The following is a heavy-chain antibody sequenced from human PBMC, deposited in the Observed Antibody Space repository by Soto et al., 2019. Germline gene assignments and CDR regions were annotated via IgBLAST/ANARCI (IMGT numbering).Heavy chain of an antibody. CDR1: GFTFSSYG. D-gene: IGHD6-6*01. CDR3: AKDLDSSSSGFDY. J-gene: IGHJ4*02. Sequence: GSLRLSCAASGFTFSSYGMHWVRQAPGKGLEWVAVISYDGSNKYYADSVKGRFTISRDNSKNTLYLQMNSLRAEDTAVYYCAKDLDSSSSGFDYWGQGTLVTVSS. CDR2: ISYDGSNK. V-gene: IGHV3-30*18.